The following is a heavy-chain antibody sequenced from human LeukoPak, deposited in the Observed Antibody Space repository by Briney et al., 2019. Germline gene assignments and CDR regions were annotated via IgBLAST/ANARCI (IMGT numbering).Heavy chain of an antibody. CDR3: ATDLAVAGAFDY. CDR1: GYTFTDYY. CDR2: VDPEDGET. Sequence: ASVKVSCKVSGYTFTDYYMHWVQQAPGKGLEWVGLVDPEDGETIYAEKFQGSVTITADTSTDTAYMELSSLRSEDTAVYYCATDLAVAGAFDYWGQGTLVTVSS. J-gene: IGHJ4*02. V-gene: IGHV1-69-2*01. D-gene: IGHD6-19*01.